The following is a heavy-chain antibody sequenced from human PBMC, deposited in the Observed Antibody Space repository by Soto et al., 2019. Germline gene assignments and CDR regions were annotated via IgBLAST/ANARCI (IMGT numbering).Heavy chain of an antibody. CDR2: ISYDGSNK. CDR1: GFTFSSYA. J-gene: IGHJ6*02. Sequence: PGGSLRLSCAASGFTFSSYAMHWVRQAPGKGLEWVAVISYDGSNKYYADSVKGRFTISRDNSKNTLYLQMNSLRAEDTAVYYCARDVTPITIFGVVIKGGVYYYYYGMDVWGQGTTVTV. V-gene: IGHV3-30-3*01. D-gene: IGHD3-3*01. CDR3: ARDVTPITIFGVVIKGGVYYYYYGMDV.